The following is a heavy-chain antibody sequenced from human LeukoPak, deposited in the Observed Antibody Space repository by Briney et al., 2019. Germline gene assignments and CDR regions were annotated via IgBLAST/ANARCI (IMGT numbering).Heavy chain of an antibody. Sequence: SETLSLTCTVSGGSISSGDYHWSWIRQPPGKGLEWIGEINHSGTTKYNPSLKSRVTISVDTSKNQFSLKLGSVTAADTSVYYCARRPPNSGSYYGPSGLDYWGQGTLVTVSS. V-gene: IGHV4-39*07. CDR2: INHSGTT. CDR1: GGSISSGDYH. J-gene: IGHJ4*02. CDR3: ARRPPNSGSYYGPSGLDY. D-gene: IGHD1-26*01.